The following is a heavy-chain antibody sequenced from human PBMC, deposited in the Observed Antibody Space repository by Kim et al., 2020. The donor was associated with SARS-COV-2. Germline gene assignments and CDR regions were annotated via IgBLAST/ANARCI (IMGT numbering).Heavy chain of an antibody. CDR2: IYHSGST. CDR1: GGSISSSNW. CDR3: ARGIVGATTSWFDP. Sequence: SETLSLTCAVSGGSISSSNWWSWVRQPPGKGLEWIGEIYHSGSTNYNPSLKSRVTISVDKSKNQFSLKLSSVTAADTAVYYCARGIVGATTSWFDPWGQGTLVTVSS. D-gene: IGHD1-26*01. J-gene: IGHJ5*02. V-gene: IGHV4-4*02.